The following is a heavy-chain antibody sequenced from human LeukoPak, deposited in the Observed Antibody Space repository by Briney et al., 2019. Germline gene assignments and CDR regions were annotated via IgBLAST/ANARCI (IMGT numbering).Heavy chain of an antibody. D-gene: IGHD3-10*01. Sequence: GGSLRLSCAASGFAFNNYAMNWVRQTPGGRLEWVSFIGISSGPLLYADSVKGRFTISRDNAKASVYLQMNRLRAEDTAVYYCARAKGYTSSYSFDYWGQGILVTVSS. J-gene: IGHJ4*02. CDR3: ARAKGYTSSYSFDY. V-gene: IGHV3-48*04. CDR1: GFAFNNYA. CDR2: IGISSGPL.